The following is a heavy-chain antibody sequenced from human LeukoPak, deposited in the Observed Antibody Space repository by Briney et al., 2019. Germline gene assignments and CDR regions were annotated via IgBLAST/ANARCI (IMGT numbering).Heavy chain of an antibody. CDR3: ARGPTVTTFYYYYGMDV. V-gene: IGHV3-33*01. D-gene: IGHD4-11*01. CDR2: RWYDGSNK. J-gene: IGHJ6*04. CDR1: GFTFSSYG. Sequence: PGGSLRLSCAASGFTFSSYGMHWVRQAPGKGLEWVAVRWYDGSNKYYADSVKGRFTISRDNSKNTLYLQMNSLRAEDRAVYYCARGPTVTTFYYYYGMDVWGKGTTVTVSS.